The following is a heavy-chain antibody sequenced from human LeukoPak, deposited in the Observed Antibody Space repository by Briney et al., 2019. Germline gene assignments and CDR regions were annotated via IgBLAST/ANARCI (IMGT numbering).Heavy chain of an antibody. Sequence: ALVKVSCKASGYTFTGYYMHWVRQAPGQGLEWTGWINPNSGGTNYAQKFQGRVTMTRDTSISTAYMELSSLRSEDTAAYYCAREWELQSYWGQGTLVTVSS. D-gene: IGHD1-26*01. V-gene: IGHV1-2*02. CDR2: INPNSGGT. CDR3: AREWELQSY. J-gene: IGHJ4*02. CDR1: GYTFTGYY.